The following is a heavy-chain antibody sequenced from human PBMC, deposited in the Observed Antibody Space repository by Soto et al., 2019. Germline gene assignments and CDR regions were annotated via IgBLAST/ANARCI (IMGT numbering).Heavy chain of an antibody. J-gene: IGHJ6*02. D-gene: IGHD3-10*01. CDR3: ARDYYGSGAGYYYYGMDV. V-gene: IGHV4-31*03. CDR2: IYYSGST. Sequence: SETLSLTCTVSGGSISSGGYYWNWIRQHPGKGLEWIGYIYYSGSTYYNPSLKSRVTISVDTSKNQFSLKLSSVTAADTAVYYCARDYYGSGAGYYYYGMDVWGQGTTVTVSS. CDR1: GGSISSGGYY.